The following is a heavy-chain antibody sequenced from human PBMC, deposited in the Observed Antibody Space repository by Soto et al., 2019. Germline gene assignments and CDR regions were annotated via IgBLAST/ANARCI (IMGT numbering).Heavy chain of an antibody. V-gene: IGHV1-69*01. J-gene: IGHJ4*02. CDR1: GGTFSSYA. D-gene: IGHD6-13*01. CDR3: ARGGGSSSWPSHDY. CDR2: IIPIFGTA. Sequence: QVQLVQSGAEVKKPGSSVKVSCKASGGTFSSYAISWVRQAPGQGLERMGGIIPIFGTANYAQKFQGRVTITADESTSTAYMELSSLRSEDTAVYYCARGGGSSSWPSHDYWGQGTLVTVSS.